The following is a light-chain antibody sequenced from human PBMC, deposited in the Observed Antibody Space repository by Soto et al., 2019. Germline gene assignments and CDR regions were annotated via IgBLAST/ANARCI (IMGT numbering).Light chain of an antibody. CDR3: QQYGISPPWT. J-gene: IGKJ1*01. CDR2: HAS. V-gene: IGKV3-20*01. Sequence: EIVLTQSPGTLSLSPGERATLSCRASQTVTSPTLACSHQKAGQAPRLLIFHASSRATGIPDRFSGSGSGTDFTLTISRLEPEDFAVYYCQQYGISPPWTFGQGTKVEIK. CDR1: QTVTSPT.